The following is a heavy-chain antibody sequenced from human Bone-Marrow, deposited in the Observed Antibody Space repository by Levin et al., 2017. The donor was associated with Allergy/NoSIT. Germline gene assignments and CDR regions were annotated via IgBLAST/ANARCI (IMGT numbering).Heavy chain of an antibody. CDR1: GFTFSSYA. Sequence: GESLKISCAASGFTFSSYAMHWVRQAPGKGLEWVAVISYDGSNKYYADSVKGRFTISRDNSKNTLYLQMNSLRAEDTAVYYCARVGLRYFDWPVAYYMDVWGKGTTVTVSS. CDR3: ARVGLRYFDWPVAYYMDV. J-gene: IGHJ6*03. V-gene: IGHV3-30-3*01. D-gene: IGHD3-9*01. CDR2: ISYDGSNK.